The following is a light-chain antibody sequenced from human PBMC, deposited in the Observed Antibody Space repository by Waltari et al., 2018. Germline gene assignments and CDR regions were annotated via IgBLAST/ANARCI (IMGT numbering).Light chain of an antibody. CDR3: QSADSSGTYPVV. CDR2: KDS. Sequence: SYELPQPPPVSVSPGQTARITCSGEALPKQYAYWYQPKPGQAPVLVIYKDSERPSGIPERFSGSSSGTTVTLTISGVQAEDEADYYCQSADSSGTYPVVFGGGTKLTVL. V-gene: IGLV3-25*03. J-gene: IGLJ2*01. CDR1: ALPKQY.